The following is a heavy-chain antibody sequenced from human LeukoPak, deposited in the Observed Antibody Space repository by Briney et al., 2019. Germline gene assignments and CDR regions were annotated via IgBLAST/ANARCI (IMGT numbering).Heavy chain of an antibody. CDR3: ARFEYYYYGMDV. V-gene: IGHV4-59*08. D-gene: IGHD3-9*01. Sequence: SETLSLTCTVSGGSISSYYWSWIRQPPGKGLEWSGYIYYSGSTNYNPSLKSRVTISVDTSKNQFSLKLSSVTAADTAVYYCARFEYYYYGMDVWGQGTTVTVSS. CDR2: IYYSGST. J-gene: IGHJ6*02. CDR1: GGSISSYY.